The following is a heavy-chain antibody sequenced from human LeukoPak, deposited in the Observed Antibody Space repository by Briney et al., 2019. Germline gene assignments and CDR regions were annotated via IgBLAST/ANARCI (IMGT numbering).Heavy chain of an antibody. J-gene: IGHJ5*02. D-gene: IGHD6-25*01. Sequence: LRASVKVSCKASGYTFTSYDINWVRQAPGQGLEWMGWMNPNSANTGYAQKFQGRVTMTRNTSISTAYMELSSLRSEDTAVYYCARVPSGGNKFDPWGQGTLVTVSS. CDR3: ARVPSGGNKFDP. CDR2: MNPNSANT. V-gene: IGHV1-8*01. CDR1: GYTFTSYD.